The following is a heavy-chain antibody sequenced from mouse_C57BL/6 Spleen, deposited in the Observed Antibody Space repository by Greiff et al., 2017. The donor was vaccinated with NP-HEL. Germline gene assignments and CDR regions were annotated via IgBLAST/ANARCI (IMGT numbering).Heavy chain of an antibody. CDR2: IYPGDGDT. J-gene: IGHJ4*01. V-gene: IGHV1-80*01. D-gene: IGHD2-1*01. CDR1: GYAFSSYW. CDR3: ARWDGNYDAMDY. Sequence: VQLQQSGAELVKPGASVKISCKASGYAFSSYWMNWVKQRPGKGLEWIGQIYPGDGDTNYNGKFKGKATLTADNSSSTAYMQLSSLTSEDSAVYFCARWDGNYDAMDYWGQGTSVTVSS.